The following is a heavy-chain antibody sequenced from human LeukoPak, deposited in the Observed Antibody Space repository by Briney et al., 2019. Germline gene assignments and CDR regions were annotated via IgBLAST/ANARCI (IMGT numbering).Heavy chain of an antibody. CDR2: ISYDGNDK. Sequence: GGSLRLSRAASGLTFSSNGMHWVRQAPGKGLEWVAVISYDGNDKDHADSVKGRFTISRDNSKNTLYLQMHSLRAEDTSVYYCAKAVGGYCSNPRCYGYGMDAWGQGTTVTVSS. V-gene: IGHV3-30*18. CDR3: AKAVGGYCSNPRCYGYGMDA. D-gene: IGHD2-2*01. CDR1: GLTFSSNG. J-gene: IGHJ6*02.